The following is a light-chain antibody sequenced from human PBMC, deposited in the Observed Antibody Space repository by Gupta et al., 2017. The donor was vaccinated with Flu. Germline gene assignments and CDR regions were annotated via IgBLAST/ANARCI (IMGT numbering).Light chain of an antibody. CDR2: GAS. Sequence: DIQLTQSPSFLSASVGDRVTITCRASQGISIDLAWYQQKPGKAPNLLIYGASTLHTGVPSRFSGSGSGTEFTLTISSLQPEDFGTYYCQLLDNFRITFGHGTKVDIK. J-gene: IGKJ3*01. V-gene: IGKV1-9*01. CDR3: QLLDNFRIT. CDR1: QGISID.